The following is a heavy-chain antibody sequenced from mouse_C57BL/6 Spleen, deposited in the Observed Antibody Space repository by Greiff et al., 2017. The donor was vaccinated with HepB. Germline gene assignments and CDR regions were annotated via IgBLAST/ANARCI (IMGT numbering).Heavy chain of an antibody. CDR3: ARGAPYYYGSSYGYFDV. CDR2: IHPNSGST. CDR1: GYTFTSYW. Sequence: QVQLQQPGAELVKPGASVKLSCKASGYTFTSYWMHWVKQRPGQGLEWIGMIHPNSGSTNYNEKFKSKATLTVDKSSSTAYMQLSSLTSEDSAVYYCARGAPYYYGSSYGYFDVWGTGTTVTVSS. J-gene: IGHJ1*03. V-gene: IGHV1-64*01. D-gene: IGHD1-1*01.